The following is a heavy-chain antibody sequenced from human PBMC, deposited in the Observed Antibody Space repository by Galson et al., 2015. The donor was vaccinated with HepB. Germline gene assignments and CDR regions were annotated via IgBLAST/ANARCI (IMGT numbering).Heavy chain of an antibody. D-gene: IGHD4-17*01. CDR1: GAPMTSNDYY. J-gene: IGHJ4*02. Sequence: ETLSLTCTVSGAPMTSNDYYWGWIRQPPGKGLEWVGNIYYDGTVRPNPVLAGRVTISVDTSKRQVSLRLTAVTPTDTAVYSCARGSWGDGDEGFHFDDWGQGTLVTVSS. CDR3: ARGSWGDGDEGFHFDD. CDR2: IYYDGTV. V-gene: IGHV4-39*07.